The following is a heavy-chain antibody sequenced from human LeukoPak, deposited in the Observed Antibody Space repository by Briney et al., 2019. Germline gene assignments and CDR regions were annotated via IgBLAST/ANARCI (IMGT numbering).Heavy chain of an antibody. D-gene: IGHD1-26*01. CDR2: MNPNSGNT. Sequence: ASVKVSCKASGYTFTSYGISWVRQATGQGLEWMGWMNPNSGNTGYAQKFQGRVTMTRNTSISTAYMELSSLRSEDTAVYYCARAVGATKSSSFDYWGQGTLVTVSS. V-gene: IGHV1-8*02. J-gene: IGHJ4*02. CDR1: GYTFTSYG. CDR3: ARAVGATKSSSFDY.